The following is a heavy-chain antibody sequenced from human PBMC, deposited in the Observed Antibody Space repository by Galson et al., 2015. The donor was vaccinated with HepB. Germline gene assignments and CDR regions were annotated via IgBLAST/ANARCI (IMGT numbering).Heavy chain of an antibody. D-gene: IGHD5-18*01. CDR3: ARDGGLDSYGWENWFDP. Sequence: SVKVSCKASGYTFTSYAISWVRQAPGQGLEWMGRIIPILGIANYAQKFQGSVTITADKSTSTAYMELSSLRSEDTAVYYCARDGGLDSYGWENWFDPWGQGTLVTVSS. V-gene: IGHV1-69*04. CDR2: IIPILGIA. CDR1: GYTFTSYA. J-gene: IGHJ5*02.